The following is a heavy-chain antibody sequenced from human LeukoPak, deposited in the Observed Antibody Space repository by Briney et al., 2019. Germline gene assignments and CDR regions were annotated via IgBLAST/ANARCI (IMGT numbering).Heavy chain of an antibody. CDR3: ARGTYYDFWSGYYTGGYYYMDV. V-gene: IGHV4-34*01. D-gene: IGHD3-3*01. CDR2: INHSGST. J-gene: IGHJ6*03. CDR1: GGSFSGYY. Sequence: SSETLSLTCAVYGGSFSGYYWSWIRQPPGKGLEWIGEINHSGSTNYNPSLKSRVTISVDTSKNQFSLKLSSVTAADTAVHYCARGTYYDFWSGYYTGGYYYMDVWGKGTTVTVSS.